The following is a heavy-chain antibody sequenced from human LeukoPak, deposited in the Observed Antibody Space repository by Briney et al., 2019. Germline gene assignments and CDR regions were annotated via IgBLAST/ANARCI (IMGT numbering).Heavy chain of an antibody. CDR1: GGSISSGGYY. J-gene: IGHJ5*02. Sequence: SETLSLTCTVSGGSISSGGYYWSWIRQHPGKGLEWIGYIYYSGNTYYNPSLKSRVTISVDTSKNQFSLKLSSVTAADTAVYYCARGGISHDYSNPSSWFGPWGQGTLVTVSS. D-gene: IGHD4-11*01. CDR2: IYYSGNT. V-gene: IGHV4-31*03. CDR3: ARGGISHDYSNPSSWFGP.